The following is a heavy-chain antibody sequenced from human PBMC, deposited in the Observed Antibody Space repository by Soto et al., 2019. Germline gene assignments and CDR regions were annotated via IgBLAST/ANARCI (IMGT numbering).Heavy chain of an antibody. J-gene: IGHJ6*02. CDR1: GYTFTGYY. Sequence: ASVEVSCKASGYTFTGYYMHWVRQAPGQGLEWMGWINPNSGGTNYAQKFQGWVTMTRDTSISTAYMELSRLRSDDTAVYYCARDVAAAGHYYYYYGMDVWGQGTTVTVSS. CDR2: INPNSGGT. D-gene: IGHD6-13*01. V-gene: IGHV1-2*04. CDR3: ARDVAAAGHYYYYYGMDV.